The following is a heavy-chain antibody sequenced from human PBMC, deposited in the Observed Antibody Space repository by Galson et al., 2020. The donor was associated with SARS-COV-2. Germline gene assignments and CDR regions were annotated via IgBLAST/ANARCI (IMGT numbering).Heavy chain of an antibody. D-gene: IGHD5-12*01. CDR3: ARVPGNGYNAFDY. Sequence: SETMSLTCGISGDSVSSNSAAWNWIRQSPSRGLEWLGRTYYRSKWYNDYAVSVKSRLTINPDTSKNQFSLQLNSVTPEDTAVYYCARVPGNGYNAFDYWGQGTLVTVSS. J-gene: IGHJ4*02. CDR1: GDSVSSNSAA. CDR2: TYYRSKWYN. V-gene: IGHV6-1*01.